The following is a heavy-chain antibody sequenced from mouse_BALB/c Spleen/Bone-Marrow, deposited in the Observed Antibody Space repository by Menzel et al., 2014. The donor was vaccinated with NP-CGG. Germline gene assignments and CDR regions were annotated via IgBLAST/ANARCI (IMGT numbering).Heavy chain of an antibody. D-gene: IGHD1-1*01. J-gene: IGHJ4*01. CDR3: ARDYYYGSRAMDY. CDR1: GFSLTRYG. V-gene: IGHV2-2*02. CDR2: IWSGGST. Sequence: QVHVKQSGPGLMQPSQSLSIPCTVSGFSLTRYGIHWVRQSPGKGLEWLGVIWSGGSTDYNAAFISRLSINKDNSKSXVFFKMNSPQANDTAIYYCARDYYYGSRAMDYWGQGTSVTVSS.